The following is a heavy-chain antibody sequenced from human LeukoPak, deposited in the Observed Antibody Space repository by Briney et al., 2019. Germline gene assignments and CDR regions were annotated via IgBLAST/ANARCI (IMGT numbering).Heavy chain of an antibody. J-gene: IGHJ4*02. Sequence: ASVKVSCKASGYTFTGYYMHWVRQAPGQGLEWMGWINPNSGGTNYAQKLQGRVTMTRDTSISTAYMELSRLRSDDTAVYYCAREEYSSSSDFDYWGQGTLVTVSS. V-gene: IGHV1-2*02. CDR2: INPNSGGT. D-gene: IGHD6-6*01. CDR1: GYTFTGYY. CDR3: AREEYSSSSDFDY.